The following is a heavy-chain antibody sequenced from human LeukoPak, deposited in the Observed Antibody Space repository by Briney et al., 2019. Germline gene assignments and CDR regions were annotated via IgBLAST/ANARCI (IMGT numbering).Heavy chain of an antibody. CDR3: ATDIIRGSDY. V-gene: IGHV1-24*01. CDR2: FDPEDGET. CDR1: GYTLTELS. D-gene: IGHD3-10*01. Sequence: ASVKVSCKVSGYTLTELSMHWVRQAPGKGLEWMGCFDPEDGETIYAQKFQGRVTMTEDTSSDTAYMELSSLRSEDTAVYFCATDIIRGSDYWGQGTLVTVSS. J-gene: IGHJ4*02.